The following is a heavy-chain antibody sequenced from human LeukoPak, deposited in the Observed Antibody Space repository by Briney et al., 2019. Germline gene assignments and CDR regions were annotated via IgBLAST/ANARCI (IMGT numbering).Heavy chain of an antibody. Sequence: AGGSLRLSCAASGFTFSSYAMSWVRQPPGKGLEWIGEINHSGSTNYNPSLKSRVTISVDTSKNQFSLKLSSVTAADTAVYYCARGPYSSSWLKGRYYFDYWGQGTLVTVSS. D-gene: IGHD6-13*01. CDR2: INHSGST. CDR1: GFTFSSYA. J-gene: IGHJ4*02. CDR3: ARGPYSSSWLKGRYYFDY. V-gene: IGHV4-34*01.